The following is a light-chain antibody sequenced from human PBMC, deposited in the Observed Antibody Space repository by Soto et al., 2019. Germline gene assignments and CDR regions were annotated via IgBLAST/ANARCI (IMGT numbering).Light chain of an antibody. CDR3: QQFNGFPLT. J-gene: IGKJ4*01. CDR2: DAS. Sequence: IQLTQSPSSLSASVGDRVTITCRAGQDFGSALAWYQQRPGKAPKLLLYDASNLEAGVPSRFSGSGSGTDFTLTITSLRPEDFATYYCQQFNGFPLTFGGGTKVQIK. V-gene: IGKV1-13*02. CDR1: QDFGSA.